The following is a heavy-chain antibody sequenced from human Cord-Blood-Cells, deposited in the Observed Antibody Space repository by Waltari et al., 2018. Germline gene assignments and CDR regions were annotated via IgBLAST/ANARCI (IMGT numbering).Heavy chain of an antibody. V-gene: IGHV4-39*01. Sequence: QLQLQESGPGLVEPSETLSLTCTVSGGSIRSSSYYCGWIPQPHGKGLEWIGSIYYSGSTYYNPSRKSRVTISVDTSKNQFSLKLSSVTAADTAVYYCARHGFRFLEWLLYFDYWGQGTLVTVSS. CDR2: IYYSGST. CDR1: GGSIRSSSYY. CDR3: ARHGFRFLEWLLYFDY. J-gene: IGHJ4*02. D-gene: IGHD3-3*01.